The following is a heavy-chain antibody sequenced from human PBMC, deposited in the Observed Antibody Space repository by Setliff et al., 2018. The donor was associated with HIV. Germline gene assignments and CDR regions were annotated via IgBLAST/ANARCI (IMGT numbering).Heavy chain of an antibody. Sequence: ASVKVSCKASGYTFTNYAMHWVRQAPGQRLEWMGWINAGNGNTKYSQKFQGRVTITRDTSASTAYMELSSLRSEDTAVYYCARESACSSTSCPKVLDYWGQGTMVTVSS. J-gene: IGHJ4*03. CDR3: ARESACSSTSCPKVLDY. CDR2: INAGNGNT. V-gene: IGHV1-3*01. D-gene: IGHD2-2*01. CDR1: GYTFTNYA.